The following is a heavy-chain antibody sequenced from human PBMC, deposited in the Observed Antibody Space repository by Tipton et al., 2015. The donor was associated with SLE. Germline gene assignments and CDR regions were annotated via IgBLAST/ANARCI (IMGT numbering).Heavy chain of an antibody. CDR2: IYSGGSNT. J-gene: IGHJ4*02. CDR3: AKSDFDWLPFLFDN. Sequence: SLRLSCAASGFTFSGYAMGWVRQAPGKGLEWVSVIYSGGSNTYYADSVKGRFTVSRDNSKDTLYLQMNSLRAEDTAVYYCAKSDFDWLPFLFDNWGQGTRVTVSA. V-gene: IGHV3-23*03. D-gene: IGHD3-9*01. CDR1: GFTFSGYA.